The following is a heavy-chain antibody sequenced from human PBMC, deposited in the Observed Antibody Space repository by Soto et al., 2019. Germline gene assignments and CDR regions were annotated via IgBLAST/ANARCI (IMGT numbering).Heavy chain of an antibody. D-gene: IGHD2-21*01. CDR2: ISSNGGST. V-gene: IGHV3-64*01. CDR1: GFTFSSYA. CDR3: ARFAAWWWAYMDV. Sequence: EVQLVESGGGLVQPGGSLRLSCAASGFTFSSYAMHWVRQAPGKGLEYVSAISSNGGSTYYANSLKGRFPISRDNSKNTLYLQMGSLRSEAMAVYYCARFAAWWWAYMDVWGKGTTVTVSS. J-gene: IGHJ6*03.